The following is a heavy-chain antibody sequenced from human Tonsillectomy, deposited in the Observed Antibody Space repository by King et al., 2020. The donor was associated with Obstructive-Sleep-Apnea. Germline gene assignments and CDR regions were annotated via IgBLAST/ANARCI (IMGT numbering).Heavy chain of an antibody. CDR2: IRYDGSNK. CDR3: AKEGRTYYDILTGYSNAFDI. Sequence: VQLVESGGGVVQPGGSLRLSCAASGFTFSSYGMHWVRQAPGKGLEWVAFIRYDGSNKYYADSVKGRFTISRDNSKNTLYLQMNSLRAEDTAVYYCAKEGRTYYDILTGYSNAFDIWGQGTMVTVSS. J-gene: IGHJ3*02. V-gene: IGHV3-30*02. D-gene: IGHD3-9*01. CDR1: GFTFSSYG.